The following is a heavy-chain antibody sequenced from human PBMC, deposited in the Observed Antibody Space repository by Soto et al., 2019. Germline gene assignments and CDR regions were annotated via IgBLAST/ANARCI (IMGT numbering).Heavy chain of an antibody. CDR1: GFTFSTFG. CDR2: ISYDGNNK. V-gene: IGHV3-30*18. J-gene: IGHJ6*02. D-gene: IGHD4-17*01. CDR3: AKDLQAYGDYDYYCYGLDV. Sequence: LLVESGGGVVPPGASLRLSCAASGFTFSTFGMHWVRQTPGKGLEWVAVISYDGNNKVYADSVKGRFTISRDNFKNTVDLVMNNLKVDDTAVYYCAKDLQAYGDYDYYCYGLDVWGQGATVSVSS.